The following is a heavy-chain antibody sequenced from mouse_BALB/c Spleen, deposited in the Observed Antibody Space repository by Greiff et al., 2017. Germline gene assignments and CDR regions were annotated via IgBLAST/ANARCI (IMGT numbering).Heavy chain of an antibody. Sequence: EVKLMESGGGLVKPGGSLKLSCAASGFTFSDYYMYWVRQTPEKRLEWVATISDGGSYTYYPDSVKGRFTISRDNAKNNLYLQMSSLKSEDTAMYYCARDRGAYGNYVYAMDYWGQGTSVTVSS. V-gene: IGHV5-4*02. CDR3: ARDRGAYGNYVYAMDY. CDR2: ISDGGSYT. CDR1: GFTFSDYY. D-gene: IGHD2-10*02. J-gene: IGHJ4*01.